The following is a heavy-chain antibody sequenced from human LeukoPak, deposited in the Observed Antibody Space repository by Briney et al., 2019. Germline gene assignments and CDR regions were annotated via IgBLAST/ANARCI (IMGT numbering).Heavy chain of an antibody. CDR2: IYHSGNI. Sequence: PSQTLSLTCAVAGGSISSGGYSWSWIRQPPGKGLEWIGFIYHSGNIYYNPSLRGRVTISEDRSKNQSSLNLSSVTAADTAVYYCARVFTDAFDIWGQGTMVTVSS. CDR1: GGSISSGGYS. D-gene: IGHD2-21*01. CDR3: ARVFTDAFDI. V-gene: IGHV4-30-2*01. J-gene: IGHJ3*02.